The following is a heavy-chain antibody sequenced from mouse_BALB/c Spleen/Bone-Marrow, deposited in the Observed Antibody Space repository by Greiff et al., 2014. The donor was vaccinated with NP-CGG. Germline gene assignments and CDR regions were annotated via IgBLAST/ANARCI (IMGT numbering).Heavy chain of an antibody. J-gene: IGHJ2*01. CDR2: ISDSGGSS. D-gene: IGHD1-1*01. CDR1: GFSFSDYY. Sequence: EVKLMESGGALVQPGGSLKLSCATSGFSFSDYYMYWVRQTPEKRLEWVAYISDSGGSSYYPDTVKGRFTISRDNAKNTLYLQMSRLKSEDTAMYYCARLGDYSYFDYWGQGTTLTVSS. V-gene: IGHV5-12*02. CDR3: ARLGDYSYFDY.